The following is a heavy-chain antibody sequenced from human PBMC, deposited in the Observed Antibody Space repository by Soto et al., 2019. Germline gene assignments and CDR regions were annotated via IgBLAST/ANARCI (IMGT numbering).Heavy chain of an antibody. CDR1: GFTFSSYS. Sequence: GGSLRLSCAASGFTFSSYSMNWVRQAPGKGLEWVSSISSSSSYIYYADSVKGRFTISRDNAKNSLYLQMNSLRAEDTAVYYCARDDVSSSWYGYGMDVWGQGTTVTVSS. D-gene: IGHD6-13*01. V-gene: IGHV3-21*01. CDR3: ARDDVSSSWYGYGMDV. J-gene: IGHJ6*02. CDR2: ISSSSSYI.